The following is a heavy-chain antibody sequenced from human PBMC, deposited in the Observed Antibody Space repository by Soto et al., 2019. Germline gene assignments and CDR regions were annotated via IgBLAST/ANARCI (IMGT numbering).Heavy chain of an antibody. J-gene: IGHJ5*02. CDR2: ISYDGSNK. V-gene: IGHV3-30-3*01. Sequence: LRLSCAASGFTFSSYAMHWVRQAPGKGLEWVAVISYDGSNKYYADSVKGRFTISRDNSKNTLYLQMNSLRAEDTAVYYCARDNIVVVVAATPADNWFDPWGQGTLVTVSS. D-gene: IGHD2-15*01. CDR1: GFTFSSYA. CDR3: ARDNIVVVVAATPADNWFDP.